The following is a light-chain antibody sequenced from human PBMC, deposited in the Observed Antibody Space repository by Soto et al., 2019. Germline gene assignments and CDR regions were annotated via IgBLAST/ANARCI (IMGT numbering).Light chain of an antibody. CDR2: STS. V-gene: IGKV1-39*01. CDR1: QNIFTY. Sequence: DIQMTQSPSSLSASVGDRVSITCRASQNIFTYLHWHQSKPGKAPKLLIFSTSTLHTGVPSRFRRSGSGTAFTLTMSRLQPDDFATYYGLQTYSSSWFTFDLGNQLESK. CDR3: LQTYSSSWFT. J-gene: IGKJ2*01.